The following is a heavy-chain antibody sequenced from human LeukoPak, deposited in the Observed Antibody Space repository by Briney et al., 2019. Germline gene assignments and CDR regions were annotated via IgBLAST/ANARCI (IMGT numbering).Heavy chain of an antibody. Sequence: GESLKISCTGSGYPFNKYWIAWVRQMPRKGLEWMGIIYPGDSHSAYSPSFQGQVTFSADKSINTAYLQWSSLKASDTAMYFCARLSSSRDQRLDYWGQGTLVTVSS. CDR3: ARLSSSRDQRLDY. D-gene: IGHD6-13*01. CDR2: IYPGDSHS. V-gene: IGHV5-51*01. CDR1: GYPFNKYW. J-gene: IGHJ4*02.